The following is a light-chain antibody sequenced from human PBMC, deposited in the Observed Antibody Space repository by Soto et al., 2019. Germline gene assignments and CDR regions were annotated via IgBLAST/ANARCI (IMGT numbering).Light chain of an antibody. Sequence: QSVLTQPASMSGSPGQSITISCTGTSSDVGAYDYVSWYQQHPGEVPKLMIFDVSDRPSGVSNRFSGSKSGNTASLTISGLQAEDEADYYCSSFTTSTSYVFGTGTKLTVL. V-gene: IGLV2-14*03. CDR2: DVS. J-gene: IGLJ1*01. CDR1: SSDVGAYDY. CDR3: SSFTTSTSYV.